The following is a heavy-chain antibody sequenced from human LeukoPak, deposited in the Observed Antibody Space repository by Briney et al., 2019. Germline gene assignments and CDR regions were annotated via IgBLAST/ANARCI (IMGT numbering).Heavy chain of an antibody. Sequence: ASVTVSCKASGYTFTGYYMHWVRQAPGQGLEWMGWINPNSGGTNYAQKFQGRVTMTRDTSISTAYMELSRLRSDDTAVYYCARDYRTTNWFDPWGQGTLVTVSS. D-gene: IGHD1-1*01. J-gene: IGHJ5*02. V-gene: IGHV1-2*02. CDR3: ARDYRTTNWFDP. CDR2: INPNSGGT. CDR1: GYTFTGYY.